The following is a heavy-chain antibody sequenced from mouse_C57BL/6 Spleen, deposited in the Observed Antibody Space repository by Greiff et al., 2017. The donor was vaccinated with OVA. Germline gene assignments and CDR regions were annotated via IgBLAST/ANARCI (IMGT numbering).Heavy chain of an antibody. D-gene: IGHD2-1*01. CDR2: IDPEDGET. CDR3: ARGNYGWYFDV. Sequence: EVKLVESGAELVKPGASVKLSCTASGFNITDYYMHWVKQRTEQGLEWIGRIDPEDGETKYAPKFQGKATITADTSSNTAYLQLSSLTSEDTAVDYCARGNYGWYFDVWGTGTTVTVSS. J-gene: IGHJ1*03. CDR1: GFNITDYY. V-gene: IGHV14-2*01.